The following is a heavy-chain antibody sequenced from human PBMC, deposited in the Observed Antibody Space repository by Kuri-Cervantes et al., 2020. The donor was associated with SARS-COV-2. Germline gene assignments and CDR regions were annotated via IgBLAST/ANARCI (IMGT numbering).Heavy chain of an antibody. D-gene: IGHD6-19*01. Sequence: GGSLRLSCAASGFTFSTYSMTWVRQAPGKGLEWVSSISGSSSQRYYVDSVKGRFTISRDNAKNSLYLQMNSLRAEDTAVYYCARDQGWLDPWWFDPWGQGTLVTVSS. CDR1: GFTFSTYS. CDR3: ARDQGWLDPWWFDP. J-gene: IGHJ5*02. CDR2: ISGSSSQR. V-gene: IGHV3-21*01.